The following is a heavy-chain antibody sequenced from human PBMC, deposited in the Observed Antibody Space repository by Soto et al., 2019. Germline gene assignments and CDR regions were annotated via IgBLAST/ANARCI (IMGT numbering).Heavy chain of an antibody. J-gene: IGHJ4*02. D-gene: IGHD4-17*01. CDR3: ARDYYGDYYFDY. CDR1: GFTFTSYS. Sequence: EVQLVESGGGLVQPGGSLRLSCAASGFTFTSYSMNWVRKAPGKGLEWVSYISSSSSTIYYADSVKGRFTISRDSAKNSLYLQMHSLRAEDTAVYYCARDYYGDYYFDYWGQGTLVTVSS. CDR2: ISSSSSTI. V-gene: IGHV3-48*01.